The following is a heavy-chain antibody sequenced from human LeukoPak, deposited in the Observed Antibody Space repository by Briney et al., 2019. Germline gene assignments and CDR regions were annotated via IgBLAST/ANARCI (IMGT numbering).Heavy chain of an antibody. V-gene: IGHV3-7*01. Sequence: PGGSLRLSCAASGFTFSSYWMSWVRQAPGKGLEWVANIKQDGSEKYYVDSVKGRFTISRDNAKNSLYLQMNSLRAEDTAVYYCARDTQEWQWLVHYYYYGMDVWGQGTTVTVSS. CDR1: GFTFSSYW. CDR3: ARDTQEWQWLVHYYYYGMDV. CDR2: IKQDGSEK. D-gene: IGHD6-19*01. J-gene: IGHJ6*02.